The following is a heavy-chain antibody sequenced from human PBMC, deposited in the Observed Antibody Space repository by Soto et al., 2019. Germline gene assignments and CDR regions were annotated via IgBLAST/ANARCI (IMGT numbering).Heavy chain of an antibody. D-gene: IGHD2-21*02. CDR1: GFTFNTYA. CDR2: ISGSGGTT. J-gene: IGHJ3*01. V-gene: IGHV3-23*01. CDR3: AKGFIVVVTAIRPDDNFDV. Sequence: HPVGSLRLSCAASGFTFNTYAMNWVRQAPGKGLEWVASISGSGGTTYYADSVKGRFTVSRDTSKNTLFLQMNSLSAENTAVYYCAKGFIVVVTAIRPDDNFDVWGQGTMVTVSS.